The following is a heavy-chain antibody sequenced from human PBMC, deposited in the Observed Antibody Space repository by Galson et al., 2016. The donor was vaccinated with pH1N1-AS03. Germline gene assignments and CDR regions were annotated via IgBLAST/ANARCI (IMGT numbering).Heavy chain of an antibody. D-gene: IGHD3-10*01. Sequence: SLRLSCAASGFTFRSYAMHWVRQAPGKGLEWVALISHDGGNTKYGDSVKGRFTVSRDNSKNTMFLQMNSLRGEDTAVFYCARTRGVLQSSGEMLSYFDYWGLGSLVTVSS. CDR3: ARTRGVLQSSGEMLSYFDY. CDR1: GFTFRSYA. CDR2: ISHDGGNT. V-gene: IGHV3-30*01. J-gene: IGHJ4*02.